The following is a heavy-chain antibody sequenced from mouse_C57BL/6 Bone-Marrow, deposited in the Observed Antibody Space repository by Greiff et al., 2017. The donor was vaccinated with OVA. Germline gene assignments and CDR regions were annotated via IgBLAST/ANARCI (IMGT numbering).Heavy chain of an antibody. V-gene: IGHV5-4*01. J-gene: IGHJ4*01. CDR3: ARDPTDYYAMDY. CDR2: ISDGGSYT. Sequence: EVKVEESGGGLVKPGGSLKLSCAASGFTFSSYAMSWVRQTPEKRLEWVATISDGGSYTYYPDNVKGRFTISRDNAKNNLYLQMSHLKSEDTAMYYCARDPTDYYAMDYWGQGTSVTVSS. CDR1: GFTFSSYA.